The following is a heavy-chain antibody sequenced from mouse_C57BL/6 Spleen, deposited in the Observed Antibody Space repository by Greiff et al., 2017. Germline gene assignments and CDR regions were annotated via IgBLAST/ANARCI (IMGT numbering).Heavy chain of an antibody. V-gene: IGHV5-4*01. Sequence: EVQRVESGGGLVKPGGSLKLSCAASGFTFSSYAMSWVRQTPEKRLEWVATISDGGSYTYYPDNVKGRFTISRDNAKNNLYLQMSHLKSEDTAMYYCARDGLYGYDEGAWFAYWGQGTLVTVSA. J-gene: IGHJ3*01. CDR2: ISDGGSYT. D-gene: IGHD2-2*01. CDR3: ARDGLYGYDEGAWFAY. CDR1: GFTFSSYA.